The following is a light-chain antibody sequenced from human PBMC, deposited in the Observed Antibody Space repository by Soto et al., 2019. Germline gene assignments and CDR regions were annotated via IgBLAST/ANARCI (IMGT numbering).Light chain of an antibody. CDR1: QSVSYSY. V-gene: IGKV3-20*01. CDR3: QQYSNSRT. CDR2: GTS. Sequence: EIVLTQSPGTLSLSPGERATLSCRASQSVSYSYLAWYQQKPGQAPRLLIFGTSNRATGIPDRFSGSGSGTDFTLTISRLEPEDFAVYYCQQYSNSRTFGQGTKVEI. J-gene: IGKJ1*01.